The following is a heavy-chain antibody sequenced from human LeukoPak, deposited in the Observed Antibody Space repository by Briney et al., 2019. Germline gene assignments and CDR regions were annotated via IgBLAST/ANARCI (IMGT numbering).Heavy chain of an antibody. Sequence: GASVKVSCKSSGYTFTGYYIHWVRQAPGHGLEWMGWIRANNGDTNFAQKFQGRVIMTTDTSTSTTHMELRGLTSDDTAVYYCGRNGVVAENRLYVDIWGQGTLVTVSP. CDR2: IRANNGDT. J-gene: IGHJ4*02. CDR1: GYTFTGYY. CDR3: GRNGVVAENRLYVDI. V-gene: IGHV1-18*04. D-gene: IGHD2-8*01.